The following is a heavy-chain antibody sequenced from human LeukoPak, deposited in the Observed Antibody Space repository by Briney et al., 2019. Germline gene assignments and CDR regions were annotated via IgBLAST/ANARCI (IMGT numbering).Heavy chain of an antibody. Sequence: AGGSLRLSCAASGFTFSAYWMSWVRQAPGKGLEWVATISGSGVMTYYADSVKGRFTISRDNSKNTLYLQMNSLRAEDTAVYYCAVCSGGSCYYFDYWGQGTLVTVSS. CDR1: GFTFSAYW. J-gene: IGHJ4*02. V-gene: IGHV3-23*01. CDR3: AVCSGGSCYYFDY. D-gene: IGHD2-15*01. CDR2: ISGSGVMT.